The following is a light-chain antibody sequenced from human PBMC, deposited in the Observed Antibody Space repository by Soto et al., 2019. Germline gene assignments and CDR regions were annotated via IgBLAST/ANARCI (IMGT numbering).Light chain of an antibody. J-gene: IGKJ2*01. CDR1: QSVRSN. Sequence: EIVMTQSPATLTVSPGERATLSRRASQSVRSNLAWYQQKPGQAPRLLIYGASTRATGIPARFSGSGSGTEFTLTISSLQSEDFAVYSCQQYNNWLYTFGQGTKLEIK. CDR2: GAS. CDR3: QQYNNWLYT. V-gene: IGKV3-15*01.